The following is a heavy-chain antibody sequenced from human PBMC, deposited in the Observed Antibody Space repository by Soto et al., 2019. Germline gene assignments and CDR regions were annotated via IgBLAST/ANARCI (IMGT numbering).Heavy chain of an antibody. Sequence: GGSLRLSCAASGFTVSSNYMSWVRQAPGKGLEWVSVIYSGGSTYYADSVKGRFTISRHNSKNTLYLQMNSLRAEDTAVYYCARVVGDFWSGTYYYYYYMDVWGKGTTVTVSS. CDR2: IYSGGST. CDR3: ARVVGDFWSGTYYYYYYMDV. V-gene: IGHV3-53*04. D-gene: IGHD3-3*01. CDR1: GFTVSSNY. J-gene: IGHJ6*03.